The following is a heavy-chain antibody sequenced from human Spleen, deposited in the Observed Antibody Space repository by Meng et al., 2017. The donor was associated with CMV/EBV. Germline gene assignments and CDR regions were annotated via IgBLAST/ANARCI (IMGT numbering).Heavy chain of an antibody. CDR2: ISSSSSYI. CDR3: ARDRGLVGNFDY. D-gene: IGHD1-26*01. J-gene: IGHJ4*02. CDR1: GFTFSSYS. Sequence: AAFGFTFSSYSMNWVRQDPVKGLEWVSPISSSSSYIYYADSVKGRFTISRDNAKNSLYLQMNSLRAEDTAVYYCARDRGLVGNFDYWGQGTLVTVSS. V-gene: IGHV3-21*01.